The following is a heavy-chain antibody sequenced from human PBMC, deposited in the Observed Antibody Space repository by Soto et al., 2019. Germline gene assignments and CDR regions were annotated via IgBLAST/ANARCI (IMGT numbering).Heavy chain of an antibody. J-gene: IGHJ4*02. D-gene: IGHD3-16*02. CDR1: GGSIDSGDYY. CDR3: ATLKNMITFGGVIVSIYY. V-gene: IGHV4-61*08. CDR2: VYYSGTT. Sequence: PSETLSLTCTVSGGSIDSGDYYWSWIRQPPGKGLEWIGYVYYSGTTNYNPFLKSRVTLSLDKSKNQFSLKMNSVTAADTAVYYCATLKNMITFGGVIVSIYYWGQGTLVTVSS.